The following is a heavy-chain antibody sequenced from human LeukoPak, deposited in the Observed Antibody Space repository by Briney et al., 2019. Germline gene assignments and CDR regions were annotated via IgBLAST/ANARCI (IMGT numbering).Heavy chain of an antibody. J-gene: IGHJ6*03. V-gene: IGHV3-23*01. Sequence: GGSLRLSCAASGFTFSSDAMTWVRQAPGKGLEWVSAISGSGGNTNYADSVKGQFTISRDNSKNTLYLQMTSLRAEDTAVYYCAKSIRAYYYMDVWGKGTTVTVSS. CDR3: AKSIRAYYYMDV. CDR1: GFTFSSDA. CDR2: ISGSGGNT.